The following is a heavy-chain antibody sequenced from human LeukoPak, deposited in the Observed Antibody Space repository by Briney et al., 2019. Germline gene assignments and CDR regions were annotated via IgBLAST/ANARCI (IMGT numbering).Heavy chain of an antibody. V-gene: IGHV3-30*02. CDR1: GFTFTDYG. CDR2: IRYDGIGQ. CDR3: AKDHGYSYGFPDY. D-gene: IGHD5-18*01. J-gene: IGHJ4*02. Sequence: GGSLRLSCAASGFTFTDYGIHWVRQAPGKGLEWVTFIRYDGIGQYYADSVKGRFTISRDNSKNTLYLQMNSLRPEDTAVYYCAKDHGYSYGFPDYWGLGTLVTVSS.